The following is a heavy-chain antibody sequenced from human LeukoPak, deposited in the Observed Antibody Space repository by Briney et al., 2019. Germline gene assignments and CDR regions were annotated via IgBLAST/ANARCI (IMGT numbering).Heavy chain of an antibody. CDR1: GFTFSSYA. V-gene: IGHV3-64*01. D-gene: IGHD6-19*01. J-gene: IGHJ4*02. Sequence: HPGGSLRLSCAASGFTFSSYAMHWVRQAPGKGLEYVPAISSNGGSTYYANSVKGRFTISRDNSKNTLYLQMGSLRAEDMAVYYCARASGGSGWYFDYWGQGTLVTVSS. CDR2: ISSNGGST. CDR3: ARASGGSGWYFDY.